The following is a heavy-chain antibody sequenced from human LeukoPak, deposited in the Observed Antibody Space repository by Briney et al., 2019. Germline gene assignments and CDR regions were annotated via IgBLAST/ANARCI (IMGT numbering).Heavy chain of an antibody. CDR1: GGSFSGYY. Sequence: SETLSLTCAVYGGSFSGYYWSWIRQPPGKGLEWIGEINHSGSTNYNPSLKSRVTISLDTSKNQFSLKLSSVTAADMAVYYCARDNFPGLDYWGQGTLVTVSS. V-gene: IGHV4-34*01. CDR3: ARDNFPGLDY. D-gene: IGHD1-1*01. J-gene: IGHJ4*02. CDR2: INHSGST.